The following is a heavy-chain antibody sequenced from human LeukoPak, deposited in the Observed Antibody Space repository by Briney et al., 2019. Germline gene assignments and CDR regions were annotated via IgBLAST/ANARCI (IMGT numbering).Heavy chain of an antibody. V-gene: IGHV4-4*09. Sequence: PSETLSLTCTVSGGSISSYYRSWIRQPPGKGLEWIGYIYTSGSTNYNPSLKSRVTISVDTSKNQFSLKLSSVTAADTAVYYCARPTAAGMFDPWGQGTLVTVSS. J-gene: IGHJ5*02. D-gene: IGHD6-13*01. CDR2: IYTSGST. CDR1: GGSISSYY. CDR3: ARPTAAGMFDP.